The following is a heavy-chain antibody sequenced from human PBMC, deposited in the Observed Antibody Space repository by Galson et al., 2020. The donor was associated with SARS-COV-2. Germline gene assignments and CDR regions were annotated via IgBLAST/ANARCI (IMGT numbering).Heavy chain of an antibody. CDR2: IIPILGIA. J-gene: IGHJ5*02. CDR3: ARERRRWLQPANWFDP. CDR1: GGTFSSYA. Sequence: SVKVSCKASGGTFSSYAISWVRQAPGQGLEWMGGIIPILGIANYAQKFQGRVTITADKSTSTAYMELSSLRSEDTAVYYCARERRRWLQPANWFDPWGQGTLVTVSS. D-gene: IGHD5-12*01. V-gene: IGHV1-69*10.